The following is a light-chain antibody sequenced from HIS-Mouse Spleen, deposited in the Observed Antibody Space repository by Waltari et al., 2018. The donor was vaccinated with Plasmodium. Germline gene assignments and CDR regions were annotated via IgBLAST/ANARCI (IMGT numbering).Light chain of an antibody. CDR2: AAS. V-gene: IGKV1-8*01. J-gene: IGKJ4*01. CDR3: QQYYSYPLT. CDR1: QGISSY. Sequence: AIRMTQSPSSFSASTGDRVTITCRASQGISSYLPWYQQKPGKAPKLLIYAASTLQSGVPSMFSGSGSGTDFTLTISCLQSEDFATYYCQQYYSYPLTFGGGTKVEIK.